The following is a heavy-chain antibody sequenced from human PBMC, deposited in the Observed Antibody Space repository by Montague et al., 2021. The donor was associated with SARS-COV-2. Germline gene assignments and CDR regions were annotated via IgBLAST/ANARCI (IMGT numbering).Heavy chain of an antibody. V-gene: IGHV4-28*01. CDR1: GYSVSSSNW. Sequence: SETLSLTCAVSGYSVSSSNWWGWIRQAPGRGLEWIGYIYHTGSTYYNPSLESRVTMPVDKSNNLFSLELSSVTAVDTAVYYCAKSADHNYFLDSWGQGTPVTVSS. CDR3: AKSADHNYFLDS. CDR2: IYHTGST. D-gene: IGHD5-24*01. J-gene: IGHJ4*02.